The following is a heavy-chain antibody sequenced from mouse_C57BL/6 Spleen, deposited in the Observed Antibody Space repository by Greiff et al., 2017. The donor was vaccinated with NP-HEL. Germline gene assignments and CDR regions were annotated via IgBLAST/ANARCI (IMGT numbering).Heavy chain of an antibody. D-gene: IGHD1-1*01. Sequence: EVKLMESGPGLVKPSQSLSLTCSVTGYSITSGYYWNWIRQFPGNKLEWMGYISYDGSNNYNPSLKNRISITRDTSKNQFFLKLNSVTTEDTATYYCAKSPYYGSSPSYWYFDVWGTGTTVTVSS. CDR1: GYSITSGYY. CDR3: AKSPYYGSSPSYWYFDV. V-gene: IGHV3-6*01. J-gene: IGHJ1*03. CDR2: ISYDGSN.